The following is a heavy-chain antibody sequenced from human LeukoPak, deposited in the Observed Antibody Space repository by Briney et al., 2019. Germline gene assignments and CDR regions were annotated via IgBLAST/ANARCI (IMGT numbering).Heavy chain of an antibody. CDR2: IYTSGST. D-gene: IGHD3-10*01. Sequence: PSETLSLTCTVSGGSISSYYWSWIRQPAGKGLEWTGRIYTSGSTNYNPSLKSRVTMSVDTSKNQFSLKLSSVTAADTAVYYCARSRYYYGSGSYPFDYWGQGTLATVSS. J-gene: IGHJ4*02. V-gene: IGHV4-4*07. CDR3: ARSRYYYGSGSYPFDY. CDR1: GGSISSYY.